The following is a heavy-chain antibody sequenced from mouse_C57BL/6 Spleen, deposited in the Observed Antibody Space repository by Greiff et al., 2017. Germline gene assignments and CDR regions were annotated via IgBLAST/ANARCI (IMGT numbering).Heavy chain of an antibody. V-gene: IGHV2-9-1*01. CDR3: ARITTVVARGYAMDY. D-gene: IGHD1-1*01. J-gene: IGHJ4*01. CDR2: IWTGGGT. Sequence: VQRVESGPGLVAPSQSLSITCTVSGFSLTSYAISWVRQPPGKGLEWLGVIWTGGGTNYNSALKSRLSISKDNSKSQVFLKMNSLQTDDTARYYCARITTVVARGYAMDYWGQGTSVTVSS. CDR1: GFSLTSYA.